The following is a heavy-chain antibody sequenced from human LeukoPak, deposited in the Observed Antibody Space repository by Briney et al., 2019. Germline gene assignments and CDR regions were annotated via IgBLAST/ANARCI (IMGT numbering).Heavy chain of an antibody. D-gene: IGHD6-13*01. V-gene: IGHV1-2*02. J-gene: IGHJ4*02. CDR1: GYTFTGYY. CDR2: SNPNSGGT. Sequence: GASVQVSCQASGYTFTGYYMHWVRQARGQGLEWMGWSNPNSGGTNYAQRFQGRVTMTRDTSISTAYLELSRLRSDDTGVYYCARSRPNIAASHLYYFDYWGQRTLVTVSS. CDR3: ARSRPNIAASHLYYFDY.